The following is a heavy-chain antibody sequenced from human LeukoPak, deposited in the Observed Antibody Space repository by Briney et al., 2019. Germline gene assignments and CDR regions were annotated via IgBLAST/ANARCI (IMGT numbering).Heavy chain of an antibody. J-gene: IGHJ6*03. CDR2: IYYTGST. CDR1: GGSISTYY. CDR3: AREGKRITMVRGVITPRGYYYMDV. D-gene: IGHD3-10*01. V-gene: IGHV4-59*01. Sequence: SETLSLTCTVSGGSISTYYWSWIRQPPGKGLEWIGYIYYTGSTNYNPSLKSRVTISVDTSKNQFSLKLSSVTAADTAVYYCAREGKRITMVRGVITPRGYYYMDVWGKGTTVTVSS.